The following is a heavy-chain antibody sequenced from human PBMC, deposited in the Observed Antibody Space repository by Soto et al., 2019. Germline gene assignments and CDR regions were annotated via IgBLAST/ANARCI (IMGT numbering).Heavy chain of an antibody. D-gene: IGHD4-17*01. Sequence: SETLSLTCTLSGVSITSGAYYWTWVRQHPGKGLEWIGYIYYNGNTYFSPSLKSRLTISIDTSKNQFSLKLSSVTAADTAMYYCARARLRAVYAFDFWGQGTMVT. CDR3: ARARLRAVYAFDF. CDR1: GVSITSGAYY. J-gene: IGHJ3*01. CDR2: IYYNGNT. V-gene: IGHV4-31*03.